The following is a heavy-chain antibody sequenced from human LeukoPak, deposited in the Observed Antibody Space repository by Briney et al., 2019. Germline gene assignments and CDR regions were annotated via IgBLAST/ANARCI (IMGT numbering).Heavy chain of an antibody. D-gene: IGHD5-12*01. Sequence: PGRSLRLSCAASGFTFSSYGMHWVRQAPGKGLEWVAVISYDGSNKYYADSVKGRFTISRDNSKNTLYLQMNSLRAEDTAVYYCAKGGYSGYDREAYYYYYYMDVWGKGTTVTASS. CDR2: ISYDGSNK. V-gene: IGHV3-30*18. J-gene: IGHJ6*03. CDR3: AKGGYSGYDREAYYYYYYMDV. CDR1: GFTFSSYG.